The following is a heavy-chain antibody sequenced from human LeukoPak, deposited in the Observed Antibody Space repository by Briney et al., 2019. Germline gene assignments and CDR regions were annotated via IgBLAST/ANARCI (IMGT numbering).Heavy chain of an antibody. CDR3: ARDGYCSSTSCWAMYYYYGMDV. J-gene: IGHJ6*04. Sequence: GGSLRLSCAASGFTFSSYSMNWVRQAPGKGXXXXXXXXXXXSYIYYADSVKGRFTISRDNAKNSLYLQMNSLRAEDTAVYYCARDGYCSSTSCWAMYYYYGMDVWGKGTTVTVSS. V-gene: IGHV3-21*01. D-gene: IGHD2-2*03. CDR2: XXXXXSYI. CDR1: GFTFSSYS.